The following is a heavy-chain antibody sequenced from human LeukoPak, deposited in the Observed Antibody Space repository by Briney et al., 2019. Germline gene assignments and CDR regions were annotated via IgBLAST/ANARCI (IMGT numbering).Heavy chain of an antibody. Sequence: SETLSLTCTVSGYSISSGYYWGWIRQPPGKGLEWIGSTYHSGSTYYNPSLKSRVTISVDTSKNQFSLKLSSVTAADTAVYYCARGRQDVTMIVVVMTAVSYYLDVWGKGTTVTVS. V-gene: IGHV4-38-2*02. CDR2: TYHSGST. D-gene: IGHD3-22*01. CDR1: GYSISSGYY. J-gene: IGHJ6*03. CDR3: ARGRQDVTMIVVVMTAVSYYLDV.